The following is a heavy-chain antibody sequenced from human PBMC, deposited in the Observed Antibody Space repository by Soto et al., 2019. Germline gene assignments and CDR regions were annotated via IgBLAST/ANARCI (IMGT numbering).Heavy chain of an antibody. Sequence: PGGSLRLSCAASGFPFSTYSMHWVRQAPGKGLEWVSSISSGSKSIYYADSVKGRFTISRDNSKNTLYLQMNSLRAEDTAVYYCAKYLHIVVVVAATFIDYWGQGTLVTVSS. V-gene: IGHV3-23*01. CDR2: ISSGSKSI. D-gene: IGHD2-15*01. CDR3: AKYLHIVVVVAATFIDY. J-gene: IGHJ4*02. CDR1: GFPFSTYS.